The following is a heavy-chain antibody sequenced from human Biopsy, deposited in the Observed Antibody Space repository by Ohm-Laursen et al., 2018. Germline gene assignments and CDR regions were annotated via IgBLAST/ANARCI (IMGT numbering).Heavy chain of an antibody. CDR1: GDSISSSTYY. V-gene: IGHV4-39*01. CDR2: FRNT. CDR3: AQTRNDYGGFYFDY. Sequence: GTLSLTCSVSGDSISSSTYYWGWIRQPPGKGLEGIGTFRNTYFRTSLKSRVTMSEDTPKNQFSLKLSSATAADTGVYYCAQTRNDYGGFYFDYWGRGTLVTVSS. J-gene: IGHJ4*02. D-gene: IGHD4/OR15-4a*01.